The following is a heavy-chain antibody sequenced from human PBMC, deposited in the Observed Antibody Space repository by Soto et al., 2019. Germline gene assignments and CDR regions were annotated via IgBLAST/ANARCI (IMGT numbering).Heavy chain of an antibody. CDR1: GFNFEDYA. CDR3: ARGRGALTVVSNWFDP. Sequence: GGSLRLSCVAFGFNFEDYAMHWIRQAPGKGLEWVSGINWNSGITGYADSVKGRFTISRDNANNSLHLEMSSLKTEDTALYYCARGRGALTVVSNWFDPWGQGTLVTVSS. CDR2: INWNSGIT. V-gene: IGHV3-9*01. D-gene: IGHD2-15*01. J-gene: IGHJ5*02.